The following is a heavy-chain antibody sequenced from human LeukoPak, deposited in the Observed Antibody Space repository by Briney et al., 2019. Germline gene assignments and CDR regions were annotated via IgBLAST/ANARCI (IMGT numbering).Heavy chain of an antibody. D-gene: IGHD3-3*01. CDR3: AKEGRPTYEYFDY. CDR1: GFTFSSSA. CDR2: ISSSGSTI. V-gene: IGHV3-48*01. J-gene: IGHJ4*02. Sequence: GGSLRLSCAASGFTFSSSAMNWVRQTPGKGLEWVSYISSSGSTIYYADSVKGRFTISRDNAKNSLYLQMNSLRAEDTAVYYCAKEGRPTYEYFDYWGQGTLVTVSS.